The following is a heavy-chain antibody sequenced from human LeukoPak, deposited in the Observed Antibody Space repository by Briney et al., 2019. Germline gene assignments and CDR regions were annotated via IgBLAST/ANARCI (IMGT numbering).Heavy chain of an antibody. D-gene: IGHD3-16*01. V-gene: IGHV3-11*01. CDR1: GFTFSDYY. J-gene: IGHJ1*01. CDR2: ISSSGSTI. CDR3: ARLMGSAGSPYFQH. Sequence: GGSLRLACAASGFTFSDYYMSWSRQAAGARLESVSYISSSGSTIYYADSVKGRFTISRDNAKNSLYLQMNSLRAEDTAVYYCARLMGSAGSPYFQHWGQGTLVTVSS.